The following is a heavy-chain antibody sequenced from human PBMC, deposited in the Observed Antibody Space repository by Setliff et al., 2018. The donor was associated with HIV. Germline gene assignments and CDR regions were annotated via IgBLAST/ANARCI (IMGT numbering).Heavy chain of an antibody. J-gene: IGHJ4*02. Sequence: PSETLSLTCTVSGGSISGTIYYWGWIRQPPGKGLEWIGSINHNGRTYYNPSLRSRVTISVDTSKNQFSLKLSSVTAADTAVYYCAGAITFGGVIVHWGQGTLVTVSS. D-gene: IGHD3-16*02. CDR3: AGAITFGGVIVH. V-gene: IGHV4-39*07. CDR1: GGSISGTIYY. CDR2: INHNGRT.